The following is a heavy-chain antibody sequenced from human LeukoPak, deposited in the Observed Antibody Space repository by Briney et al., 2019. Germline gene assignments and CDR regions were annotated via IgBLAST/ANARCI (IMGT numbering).Heavy chain of an antibody. V-gene: IGHV1-18*04. CDR3: ARDLPYYYDSSGYYPRLDY. Sequence: ASVKVSCKASGFTFIRYTIHWVRQAPGQRLEWMGWVSAYNGNTNYAQKLQGRVTMTTDTSTSTAYMELRSLRSDDTAVYYCARDLPYYYDSSGYYPRLDYWGQGTLVTVSS. CDR2: VSAYNGNT. D-gene: IGHD3-22*01. J-gene: IGHJ4*02. CDR1: GFTFIRYT.